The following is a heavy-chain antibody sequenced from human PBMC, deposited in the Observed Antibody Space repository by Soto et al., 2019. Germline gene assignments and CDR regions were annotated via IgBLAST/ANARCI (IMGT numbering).Heavy chain of an antibody. Sequence: SETLSLTCTVSGGSISSGGYYWSWIRQHPGKGLEWIGYIYYSGSTYYNPSLKSRVTISVDTSKNQFSLKLSSVTAADTAVYYCARSRGYCSGGSCYSSSPGGYYGMDVWGQGTTVTVSS. V-gene: IGHV4-31*03. J-gene: IGHJ6*02. D-gene: IGHD2-15*01. CDR3: ARSRGYCSGGSCYSSSPGGYYGMDV. CDR1: GGSISSGGYY. CDR2: IYYSGST.